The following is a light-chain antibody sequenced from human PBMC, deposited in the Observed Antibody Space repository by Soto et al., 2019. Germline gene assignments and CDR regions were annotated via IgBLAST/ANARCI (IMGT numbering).Light chain of an antibody. CDR2: RNN. CDR1: SSNIGSHY. J-gene: IGLJ3*02. V-gene: IGLV1-47*01. CDR3: AAWDDSLKV. Sequence: QSVLTQPPSASGTPGQRVTISCSGSSSNIGSHYVYWYQQLPGTAPKLLMYRNNQRPSGVPARFSGSKSGTSASLAISGLRSEDEADYYCAAWDDSLKVFGGGTKLTVL.